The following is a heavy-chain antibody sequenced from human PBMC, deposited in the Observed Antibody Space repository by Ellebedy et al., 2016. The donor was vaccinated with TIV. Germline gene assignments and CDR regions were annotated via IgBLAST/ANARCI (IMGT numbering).Heavy chain of an antibody. J-gene: IGHJ4*02. CDR3: YLTNYGPDDY. CDR2: IYYSGST. CDR1: GGSISSSSYY. D-gene: IGHD4-17*01. Sequence: SETLSLXXTVSGGSISSSSYYWGWIRQPPGKGLEWIGSIYYSGSTYYNPSLKSRVTISVDTSKNQFSLKLSSVTAADTAVYYCYLTNYGPDDYWGQGTLVTVSS. V-gene: IGHV4-39*01.